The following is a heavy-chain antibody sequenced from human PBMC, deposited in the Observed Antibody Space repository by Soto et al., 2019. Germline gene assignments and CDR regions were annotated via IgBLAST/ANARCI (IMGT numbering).Heavy chain of an antibody. CDR2: MYHGGRT. CDR1: GASVPNYF. Sequence: LSLTSTVSGASVPNYFWLWMRQPPGKGLEWIGHMYHGGRTNYSPSLKSRVTMSLDSSKNQFSLNLSSVTAADTAVYFCARDPGYCTNGVCPIFDFWGQGVLVTVSS. D-gene: IGHD2-8*01. V-gene: IGHV4-59*02. J-gene: IGHJ4*02. CDR3: ARDPGYCTNGVCPIFDF.